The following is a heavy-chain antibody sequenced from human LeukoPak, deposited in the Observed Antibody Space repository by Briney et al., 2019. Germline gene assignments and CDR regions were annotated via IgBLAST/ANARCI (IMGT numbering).Heavy chain of an antibody. J-gene: IGHJ4*02. CDR2: INHSGST. CDR3: ARRRSELGSDY. CDR1: GGSFSGYY. D-gene: IGHD6-13*01. V-gene: IGHV4-34*01. Sequence: SETLSLTCAVYGGSFSGYYWSWIRQPPGKGLEWIGEINHSGSTNYNPSLKSRVTISVDTSKNQFSLKLSSVTAADTAVYYCARRRSELGSDYWGQGTLVTVSS.